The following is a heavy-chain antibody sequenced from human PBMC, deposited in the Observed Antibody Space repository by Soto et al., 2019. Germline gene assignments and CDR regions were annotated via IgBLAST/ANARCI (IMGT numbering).Heavy chain of an antibody. CDR2: IYYSGST. CDR3: AGGFGELFDYYYYGMDV. D-gene: IGHD3-10*01. J-gene: IGHJ6*02. Sequence: QVQLQESGPGLVKPSETLSLTCTVSGGSISSYYWSWIRQPPGKGLEWIGYIYYSGSTNYNPSLKSRVTISVYTSKNQFSLKLSSVTAADAAVYYCAGGFGELFDYYYYGMDVWGQGTTVTVSS. CDR1: GGSISSYY. V-gene: IGHV4-59*01.